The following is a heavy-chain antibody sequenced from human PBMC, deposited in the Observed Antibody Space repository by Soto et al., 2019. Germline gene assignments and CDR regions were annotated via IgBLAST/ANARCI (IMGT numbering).Heavy chain of an antibody. D-gene: IGHD6-19*01. CDR2: IQYDGSET. CDR3: ARYSSAWGL. CDR1: GFTFSTYL. Sequence: GGSLRLSCAASGFTFSTYLMSWVRQAPGKGLEWVANIQYDGSETYYVDSVKGRFTISRDNAKNSLYLQMNSRRCEDTAVYYCARYSSAWGLWGQGTLVTVSS. J-gene: IGHJ4*02. V-gene: IGHV3-7*01.